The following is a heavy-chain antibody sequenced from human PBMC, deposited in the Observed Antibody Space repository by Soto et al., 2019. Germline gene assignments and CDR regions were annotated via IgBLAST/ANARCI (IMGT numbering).Heavy chain of an antibody. Sequence: SVKVSCKASGGTCSIYAISWVRQSPGQGLEWMGGIIPIFGTANYAQKFQGRVTITADESTSTAYMELSSLRSEDTTVYYCADGYSYLGYWGQGTLVTVSS. D-gene: IGHD5-18*01. CDR1: GGTCSIYA. CDR2: IIPIFGTA. CDR3: ADGYSYLGY. V-gene: IGHV1-69*13. J-gene: IGHJ4*02.